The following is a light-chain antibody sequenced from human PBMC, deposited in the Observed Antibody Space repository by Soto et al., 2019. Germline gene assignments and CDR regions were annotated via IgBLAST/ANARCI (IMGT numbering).Light chain of an antibody. CDR2: RND. J-gene: IGLJ3*02. Sequence: QAVVTQAPSASGTPGQRVTISCSGSSSNIGSNFVYWYQKFPGTAPKVLIYRNDQRPSGVPDRFSGSKSGTSASLAISGLRSEDEADYYCAVWDDSLSGWVFGGGTKLTVL. V-gene: IGLV1-47*01. CDR1: SSNIGSNF. CDR3: AVWDDSLSGWV.